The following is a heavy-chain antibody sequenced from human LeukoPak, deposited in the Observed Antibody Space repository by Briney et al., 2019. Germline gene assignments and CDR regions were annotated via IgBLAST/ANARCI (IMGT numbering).Heavy chain of an antibody. Sequence: GGSLRLSCAASGFTFSSYAMSWVRQAPGKGLEWVSAISGSGGSTYYADSVKGRFTISRDNSKNTLYLQMNSPRAEDTAVYYCATIVVVPAAPDYWGQGTLVTVSS. D-gene: IGHD2-2*01. J-gene: IGHJ4*02. CDR1: GFTFSSYA. CDR3: ATIVVVPAAPDY. CDR2: ISGSGGST. V-gene: IGHV3-23*01.